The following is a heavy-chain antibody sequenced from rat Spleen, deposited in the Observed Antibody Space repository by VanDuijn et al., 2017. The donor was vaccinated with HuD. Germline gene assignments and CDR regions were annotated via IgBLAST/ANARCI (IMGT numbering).Heavy chain of an antibody. CDR1: GFTFSNYY. J-gene: IGHJ1*01. CDR3: ASVYNNFYWYFDF. Sequence: EVQLVESGGGLVQPGRSMKLSCAASGFTFSNYYMAWVRQAPTKGLEWVASISSGCGNTYYRDSVKGRFTISRDNAKSTLNLQMDSLRSEYTATYLCASVYNNFYWYFDFWGPGTMVTVSS. V-gene: IGHV5-25*01. CDR2: ISSGCGNT. D-gene: IGHD1-10*01.